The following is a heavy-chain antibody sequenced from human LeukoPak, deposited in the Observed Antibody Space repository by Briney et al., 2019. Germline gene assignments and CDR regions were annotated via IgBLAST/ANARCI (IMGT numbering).Heavy chain of an antibody. J-gene: IGHJ4*02. D-gene: IGHD5-24*01. CDR3: ARHEEEDGYNAKTIDY. CDR1: SDSISSSSNY. Sequence: PSETLSLTCTVSSDSISSSSNYWAWVRLSPGKGLEWIGAIYYSGHTYYNPSLKSRITMSVDTSKNQFSLKVSYVTAADTAVYYCARHEEEDGYNAKTIDYWGQGTLVTVYS. V-gene: IGHV4-39*01. CDR2: IYYSGHT.